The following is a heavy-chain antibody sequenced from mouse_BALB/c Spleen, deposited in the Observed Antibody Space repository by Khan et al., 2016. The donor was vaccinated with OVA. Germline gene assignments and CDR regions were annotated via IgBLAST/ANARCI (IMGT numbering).Heavy chain of an antibody. CDR2: ISYSGNT. CDR1: GYSITSDYA. D-gene: IGHD1-1*01. CDR3: ARIYGGDFDY. Sequence: EVQLQESGPGLVKPSQSLSLTCTVTGYSITSDYAWNWIRQFPGNKLEWMGHISYSGNTKYNPSLESRISITRDTSKNQFFLQLNSVTTEDTATYYCARIYGGDFDYWGQGTTLTVSS. J-gene: IGHJ2*01. V-gene: IGHV3-2*02.